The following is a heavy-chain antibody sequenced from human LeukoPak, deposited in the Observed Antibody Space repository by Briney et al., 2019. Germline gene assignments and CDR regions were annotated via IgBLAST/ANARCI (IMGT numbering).Heavy chain of an antibody. Sequence: PGGSLRLSCAASGFTFSSYAMSWVRQAPGKGLEWVSAISGSGGSRYYADSVKGRFTISRDNSKNTLYLQMNSLRAEDTAVYYCARSAHSSDAFDIWGQGTMVTVSS. CDR3: ARSAHSSDAFDI. V-gene: IGHV3-23*01. CDR2: ISGSGGSR. CDR1: GFTFSSYA. D-gene: IGHD6-13*01. J-gene: IGHJ3*02.